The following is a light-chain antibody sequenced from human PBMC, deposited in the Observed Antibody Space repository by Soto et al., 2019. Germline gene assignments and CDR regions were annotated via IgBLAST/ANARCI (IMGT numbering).Light chain of an antibody. Sequence: QTVVTQEPSFSVSPGGTVTLTCGLSSGSVSTSSYPSWFQQTPGQAPRTLIYSTSTRSSGVPDRFSGSILGNKAALTITGAQADDESDYYCVLYLGSGIVKFGGGTKLTVL. CDR1: SGSVSTSSY. J-gene: IGLJ2*01. CDR3: VLYLGSGIVK. CDR2: STS. V-gene: IGLV8-61*01.